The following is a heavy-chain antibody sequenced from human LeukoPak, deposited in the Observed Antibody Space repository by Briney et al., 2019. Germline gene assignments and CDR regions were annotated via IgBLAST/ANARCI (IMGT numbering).Heavy chain of an antibody. J-gene: IGHJ4*02. CDR1: GGSISSSSYY. CDR3: ARGLLDYGDYHFDY. V-gene: IGHV4-39*07. CDR2: IYYSGST. D-gene: IGHD4-17*01. Sequence: PSETLSLTCTVSGGSISSSSYYWGWIRQPPGKGLEWIGSIYYSGSTYYNPSLKSRVTISVDTSKNQFSLKLSSVTAADTAVYYCARGLLDYGDYHFDYWGQGTLVTVSS.